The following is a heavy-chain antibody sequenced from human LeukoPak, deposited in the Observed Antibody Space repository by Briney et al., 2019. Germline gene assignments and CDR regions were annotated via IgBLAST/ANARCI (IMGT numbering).Heavy chain of an antibody. J-gene: IGHJ6*02. CDR3: ARGRFLEWLTTYYYYGMDV. D-gene: IGHD3-3*01. Sequence: VASVKVSCKASGYTFTSYAMNWVRQAPGQGLEWMGWINTNTGNPTYAQGFTGQFVFSLDTSVSTAHLQISSLKAEDTAVYYCARGRFLEWLTTYYYYGMDVWGQGTTVTVSS. CDR2: INTNTGNP. V-gene: IGHV7-4-1*02. CDR1: GYTFTSYA.